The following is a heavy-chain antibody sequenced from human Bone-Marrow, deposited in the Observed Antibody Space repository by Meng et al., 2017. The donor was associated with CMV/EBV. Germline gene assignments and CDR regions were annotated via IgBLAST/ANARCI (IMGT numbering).Heavy chain of an antibody. CDR2: IIPIFGTA. CDR1: GGSFSSNG. V-gene: IGHV1-69*01. D-gene: IGHD2-8*02. Sequence: VELLEAGAEVEKPGASGNACWKASGGSFSSNGISWVRQAPGQGLEWMGVIIPIFGTANYAQKFQGRVTITADESTSTGYMELSSLRSEDTAVYYWARGEGLLGDWFDPWGQGTLVTVSS. J-gene: IGHJ5*02. CDR3: ARGEGLLGDWFDP.